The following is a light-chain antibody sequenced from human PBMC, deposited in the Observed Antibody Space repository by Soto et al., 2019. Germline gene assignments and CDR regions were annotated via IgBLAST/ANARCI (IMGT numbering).Light chain of an antibody. CDR1: QSISNN. V-gene: IGKV3-15*01. CDR3: QQYYNWPT. CDR2: GAS. J-gene: IGKJ4*01. Sequence: IVMTQSPATLSVSPGERATLSCRASQSISNNLAWYQQKPGQSPRLLINGASTRATGIPARFSGSGSGTEFTLTISSLQSEDFAIYYCQQYYNWPTFGGGTKVEIK.